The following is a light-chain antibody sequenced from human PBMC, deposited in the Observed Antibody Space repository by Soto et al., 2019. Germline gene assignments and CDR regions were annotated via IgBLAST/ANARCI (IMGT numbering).Light chain of an antibody. CDR3: QQYQRYPPS. Sequence: DIQMTQSPSSLSASVGDRVTIICRASQNINSYLAWFQQKPGKAPKSLIYDATSLQSGVPSRFRGSGSGIDFSLTISSLQSEDIATYYCQQYQRYPPSFGGWTKLEIK. J-gene: IGKJ4*01. CDR2: DAT. V-gene: IGKV1-16*01. CDR1: QNINSY.